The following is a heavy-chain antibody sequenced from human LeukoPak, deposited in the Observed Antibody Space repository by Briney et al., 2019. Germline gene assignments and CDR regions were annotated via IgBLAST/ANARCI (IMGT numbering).Heavy chain of an antibody. D-gene: IGHD5-18*01. Sequence: SGTLSLTCAVSGGSISSSNWWSWVRQPPGKGLEWIGEIYHSGSTNYNPSLKSQVTISVDKSKNQFSLKLSSVTAADTAAYYCASNLPRGYSYGLGAFDIWGQGTMVTVSS. CDR1: GGSISSSNW. CDR3: ASNLPRGYSYGLGAFDI. CDR2: IYHSGST. V-gene: IGHV4-4*02. J-gene: IGHJ3*02.